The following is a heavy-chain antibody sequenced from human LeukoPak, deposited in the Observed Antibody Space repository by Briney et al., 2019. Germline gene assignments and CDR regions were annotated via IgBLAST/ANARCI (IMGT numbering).Heavy chain of an antibody. CDR2: IWSDGSNK. CDR3: AREMTGAFDY. J-gene: IGHJ4*02. D-gene: IGHD3-9*01. CDR1: GFSFSTYG. V-gene: IGHV3-33*01. Sequence: PGRSLRLSCAASGFSFSTYGMHWVRQAPGKGLGWVAVIWSDGSNKYYADSVKGRFTISRDNSKNTLYLQMNSLRAEDTAVYYCAREMTGAFDYWGQGTLATVTS.